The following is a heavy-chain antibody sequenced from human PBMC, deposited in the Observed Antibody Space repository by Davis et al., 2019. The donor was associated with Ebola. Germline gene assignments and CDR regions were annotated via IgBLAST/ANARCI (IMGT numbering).Heavy chain of an antibody. V-gene: IGHV1-2*06. Sequence: ASVKVSCKASGYTFTGYYMHWVRQAPGQGLEWMGRINPNSGGTNYAQKFQGRVTMTRDTSISTAYMELSRLRSDDTAVYYCVRETFFSGSYHFDYWGQGTLVTVSS. J-gene: IGHJ4*02. CDR1: GYTFTGYY. CDR2: INPNSGGT. D-gene: IGHD1-26*01. CDR3: VRETFFSGSYHFDY.